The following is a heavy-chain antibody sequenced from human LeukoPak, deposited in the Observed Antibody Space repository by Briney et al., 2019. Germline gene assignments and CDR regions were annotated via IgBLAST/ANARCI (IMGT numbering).Heavy chain of an antibody. J-gene: IGHJ6*02. V-gene: IGHV1-69*13. Sequence: GASVKVSCKASGGTFSSYAISWVRQAPGQGLEGMGGISSIFGTGNYAQKCQGRVTIPADDSTSTAYMELSSLTSEDTALYYCARVKGYCSGGSCYSPYYYYYGMDVWGQGTTVTVSS. CDR2: ISSIFGTG. CDR3: ARVKGYCSGGSCYSPYYYYYGMDV. D-gene: IGHD2-15*01. CDR1: GGTFSSYA.